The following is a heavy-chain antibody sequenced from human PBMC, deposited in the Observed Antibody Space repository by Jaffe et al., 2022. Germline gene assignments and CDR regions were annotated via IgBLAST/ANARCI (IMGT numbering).Heavy chain of an antibody. Sequence: EVQLVQSGAEVKKPGESLKISCKGSGYSFTSYWIGWVRQMPGKGLEWMGIIYPGDSDTRYSPSFQGQVTISADKSISTAYLQWSSLKASDTAMYYCVRLPIVAIRSDAFDIWGQGTMVTVSS. CDR1: GYSFTSYW. D-gene: IGHD3-22*01. J-gene: IGHJ3*02. V-gene: IGHV5-51*03. CDR2: IYPGDSDT. CDR3: VRLPIVAIRSDAFDI.